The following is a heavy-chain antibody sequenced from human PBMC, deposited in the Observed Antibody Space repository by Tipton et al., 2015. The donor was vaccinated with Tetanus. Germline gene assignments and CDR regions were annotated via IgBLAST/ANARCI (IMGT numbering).Heavy chain of an antibody. Sequence: TLSLTCTVSGGSVNSDDYYWTWIRQHPGKGLDWIGYIFHTGGADYNPSLKSRATISIDTSKNQFSLKLSSVTAADTAVYYCAREVPAAGHFDSWGQGTLVTVSS. CDR1: GGSVNSDDYY. V-gene: IGHV4-31*03. CDR3: AREVPAAGHFDS. CDR2: IFHTGGA. D-gene: IGHD2-2*01. J-gene: IGHJ4*02.